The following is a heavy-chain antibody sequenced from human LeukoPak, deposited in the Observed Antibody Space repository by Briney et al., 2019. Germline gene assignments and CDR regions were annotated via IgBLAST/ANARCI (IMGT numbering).Heavy chain of an antibody. J-gene: IGHJ3*02. CDR3: ARNHGDYVGAFDI. V-gene: IGHV3-30*02. CDR2: IRYDGSNK. Sequence: GGSLRLSCAASGFTFSSYGMYWVRQAPGKGLEWVAFIRYDGSNKYYADSVKGRFTISRDNAKNSLYLQMNSLRAEDTAVYYCARNHGDYVGAFDIWGQGTMVTVSS. D-gene: IGHD4-17*01. CDR1: GFTFSSYG.